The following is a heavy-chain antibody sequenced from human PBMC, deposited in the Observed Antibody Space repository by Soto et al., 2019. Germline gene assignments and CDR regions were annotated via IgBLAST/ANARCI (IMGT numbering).Heavy chain of an antibody. Sequence: GESLKICCKTSGHRFTTYWISWVRQMPGKGLEYMGKINPTDSETNYSPSFEGHVTFSVDRSTSTAYVRWNSLKASDTAMYYCASPTMTSTSFYYAMDVWGQGTTVTVSS. V-gene: IGHV5-10-1*01. J-gene: IGHJ6*02. CDR2: INPTDSET. D-gene: IGHD4-17*01. CDR3: ASPTMTSTSFYYAMDV. CDR1: GHRFTTYW.